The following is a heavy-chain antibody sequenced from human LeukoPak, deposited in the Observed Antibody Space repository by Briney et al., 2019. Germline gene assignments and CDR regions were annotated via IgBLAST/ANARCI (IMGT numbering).Heavy chain of an antibody. CDR2: INCIVGTT. D-gene: IGHD3-10*01. CDR3: ARPGVWFGELFRFAY. CDR1: GFTLDDYG. V-gene: IGHV3-20*04. J-gene: IGHJ4*02. Sequence: PGGSLRLSCAACGFTLDDYGMSWVGQAPGKGVEGVSGINCIVGTTGYPDSVHRRFTISRDNANHSLYLQMNSLRADDTALYYCARPGVWFGELFRFAYWGQGPLVTVSS.